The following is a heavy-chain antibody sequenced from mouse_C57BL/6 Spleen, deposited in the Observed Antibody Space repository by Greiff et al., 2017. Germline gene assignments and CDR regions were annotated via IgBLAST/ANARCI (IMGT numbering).Heavy chain of an antibody. CDR1: GYTFTSYW. J-gene: IGHJ4*01. D-gene: IGHD2-4*01. Sequence: QVQLQQSGAELVKPGASVKMSCKASGYTFTSYWITWVKQRPGQGLEWIGDIYPGSGSTNYNEKFKSKATLTVDTSSSTAYMQLSSLTSEDSAVYYCARIYDYDGYYAMDYWGQGTSVTVSS. CDR3: ARIYDYDGYYAMDY. CDR2: IYPGSGST. V-gene: IGHV1-55*01.